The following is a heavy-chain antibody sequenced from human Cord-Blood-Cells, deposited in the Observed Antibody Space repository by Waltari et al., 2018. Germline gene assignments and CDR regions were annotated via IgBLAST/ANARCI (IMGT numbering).Heavy chain of an antibody. J-gene: IGHJ3*02. CDR1: GGTFSSYA. V-gene: IGHV1-69*01. Sequence: QVQLVQSGAEVKKPGSSVKVSCKASGGTFSSYAISWVSQAPEQGLEWMRVVIPIIGTANYAQKFQGRVTITADESTSTAYMELSRLRSEDTAVYYCARADAFDIWGQGTMVTVSS. CDR2: VIPIIGTA. CDR3: ARADAFDI.